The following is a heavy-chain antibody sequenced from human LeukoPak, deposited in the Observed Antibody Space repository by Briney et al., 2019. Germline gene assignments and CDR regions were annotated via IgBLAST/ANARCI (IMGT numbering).Heavy chain of an antibody. D-gene: IGHD3-9*01. CDR1: GGSISSHY. J-gene: IGHJ4*02. V-gene: IGHV4-59*11. CDR3: ARVPILTGYYPLYYFDY. CDR2: IYYSGST. Sequence: KTSETLSLTCTVSGGSISSHYWSWIRQPPGKGLEWIGYIYYSGSTNYNPSLKSRVTISVDTSKNQLSLKLSSVTAADTAVYYCARVPILTGYYPLYYFDYWGQGTLVTVSS.